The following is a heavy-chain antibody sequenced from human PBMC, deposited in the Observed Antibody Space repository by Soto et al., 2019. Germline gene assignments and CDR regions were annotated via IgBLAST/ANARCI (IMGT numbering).Heavy chain of an antibody. J-gene: IGHJ6*02. CDR3: ARENIAAIDRYYFYGMDV. Sequence: SETLSLTCSVSGCSMSSYYWAWIRQPPGKGLEWIGYIYNTGSTKYNPSVKSRVTISVDTSKNQFSLKLSSVTAADTAVYYCARENIAAIDRYYFYGMDVWGRGTTVTVSS. V-gene: IGHV4-59*01. D-gene: IGHD6-13*01. CDR2: IYNTGST. CDR1: GCSMSSYY.